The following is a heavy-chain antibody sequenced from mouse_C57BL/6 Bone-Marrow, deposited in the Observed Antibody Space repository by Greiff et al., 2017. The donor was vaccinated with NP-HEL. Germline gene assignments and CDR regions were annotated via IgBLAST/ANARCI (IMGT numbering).Heavy chain of an antibody. D-gene: IGHD1-1*01. J-gene: IGHJ3*01. CDR3: ARSHYYGSSLAWFAY. CDR2: IYPRSGNT. V-gene: IGHV1-81*01. CDR1: GYTFTSYG. Sequence: QVQLQQSGAELARPGASVKLSCKASGYTFTSYGISWVKQRTGQGLEWIGEIYPRSGNTYYNEKFKGNATLTADKSSSTAYMELRSLTSEDSAVYFCARSHYYGSSLAWFAYWGQGTLVTVSA.